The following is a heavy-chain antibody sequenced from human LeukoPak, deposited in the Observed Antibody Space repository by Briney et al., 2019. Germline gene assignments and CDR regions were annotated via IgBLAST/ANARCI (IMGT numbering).Heavy chain of an antibody. CDR3: TKEVRFQIDY. J-gene: IGHJ4*02. CDR2: INSGGGTT. D-gene: IGHD3-3*01. Sequence: GESLKISCAASGFTFSIYSMNWVRQAPGKGLEWISYINSGGGTTYYADSVKGRFTISRDNAKNSLYLQMNSLRAEDTAVYYCTKEVRFQIDYWGQGTLVTVSA. CDR1: GFTFSIYS. V-gene: IGHV3-48*01.